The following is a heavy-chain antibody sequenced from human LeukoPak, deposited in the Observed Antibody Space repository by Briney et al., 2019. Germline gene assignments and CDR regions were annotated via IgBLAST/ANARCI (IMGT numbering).Heavy chain of an antibody. D-gene: IGHD5-24*01. CDR1: GGSISSYH. Sequence: PSETLSLTCTVSGGSISSYHWSWIRQPPGKGLEWIGYIYYSGSTNYNPSLKSRVTISVDTSKNQFSLKLSSVTAADTAVYYCARERRDGYNRAVDYWGQGTLVTVSS. CDR3: ARERRDGYNRAVDY. J-gene: IGHJ4*02. CDR2: IYYSGST. V-gene: IGHV4-59*01.